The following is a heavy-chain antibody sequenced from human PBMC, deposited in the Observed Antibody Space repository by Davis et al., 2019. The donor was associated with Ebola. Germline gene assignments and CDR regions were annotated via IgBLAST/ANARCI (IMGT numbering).Heavy chain of an antibody. Sequence: GESLKISCAASGFTFSSYAMSWVRQAPGKGLEWVSAISGSGGSTYYADSVKGRFTISRDNSKNTLYLQMNSLRAEDTAVYYCAKDWELVVVAAIDYYYGMDVWGQGTTVTVSS. D-gene: IGHD2-15*01. J-gene: IGHJ6*02. CDR1: GFTFSSYA. CDR3: AKDWELVVVAAIDYYYGMDV. CDR2: ISGSGGST. V-gene: IGHV3-23*01.